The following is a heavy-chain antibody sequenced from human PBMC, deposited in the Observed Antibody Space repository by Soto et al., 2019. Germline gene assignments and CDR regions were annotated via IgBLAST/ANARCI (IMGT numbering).Heavy chain of an antibody. Sequence: SQTLSLTCAISGDSVSSNSAAWNWIRQSPSRGLEWLGRTYYTSKWYNDYAVSVKSRITINPDTSKNQFSLKLSSVTAADTAVYYCAGAEPYYYGGSGFWATWGQGTLVTVSS. D-gene: IGHD3-22*01. CDR3: AGAEPYYYGGSGFWAT. CDR1: GDSVSSNSAA. J-gene: IGHJ5*02. V-gene: IGHV6-1*01. CDR2: TYYTSKWYN.